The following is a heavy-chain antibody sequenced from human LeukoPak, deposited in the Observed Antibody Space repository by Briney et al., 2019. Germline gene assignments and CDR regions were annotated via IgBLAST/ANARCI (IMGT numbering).Heavy chain of an antibody. D-gene: IGHD5-24*01. V-gene: IGHV1-69*02. J-gene: IGHJ4*02. CDR3: ARSSLGELEMATICHYFDY. CDR2: IIPILGIA. Sequence: GASVKVSCKTSGYTFTGYYMHWVRQAPGQGLEWMGRIIPILGIANYAQKFQGRVTITADKSTSTAYMELSSLRSEDTAVYYCARSSLGELEMATICHYFDYWGQGTLVTVSS. CDR1: GYTFTGYY.